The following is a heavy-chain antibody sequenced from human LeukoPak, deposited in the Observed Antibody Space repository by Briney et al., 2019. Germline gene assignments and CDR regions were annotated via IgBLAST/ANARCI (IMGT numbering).Heavy chain of an antibody. V-gene: IGHV1-46*01. CDR1: GYTFTSYA. CDR2: INPSGGST. Sequence: ASVKVSCKASGYTFTSYAMNWVRQAPGQGLEWMGIINPSGGSTSYAQKFQRRVTMTRDTSTSTVYMELSSLRSEDTAVYYCARDLAQNYYGSGSYYKWNAFDIWGQGTMVTVSS. CDR3: ARDLAQNYYGSGSYYKWNAFDI. D-gene: IGHD3-10*01. J-gene: IGHJ3*02.